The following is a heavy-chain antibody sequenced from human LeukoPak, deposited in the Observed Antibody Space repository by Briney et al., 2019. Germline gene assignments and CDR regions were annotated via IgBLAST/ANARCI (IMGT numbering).Heavy chain of an antibody. D-gene: IGHD5-18*01. CDR1: GFTSSSYA. V-gene: IGHV3-23*01. CDR2: ISGSGGST. Sequence: GGSLRLSCAASGFTSSSYAMSWVRQAPGKGLEWVSAISGSGGSTYYADSVKGRFTISRDNSKNTLYLQMNSLRAEDTAVYYCAKGITRGYSYGSYYYYYMDVWGKGTTVTVSS. CDR3: AKGITRGYSYGSYYYYYMDV. J-gene: IGHJ6*03.